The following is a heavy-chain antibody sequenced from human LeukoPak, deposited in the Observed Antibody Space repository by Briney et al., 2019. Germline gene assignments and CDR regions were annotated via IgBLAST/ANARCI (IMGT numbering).Heavy chain of an antibody. CDR3: ARLVVRGVIMYYFDY. V-gene: IGHV5-51*01. J-gene: IGHJ4*02. CDR2: IYPGDSDT. D-gene: IGHD3-10*02. Sequence: GESLKISCKGSGYSFSSKWIGWVRQMPGKGLEWMGIIYPGDSDTRYSPSFQGQVTISADTSISPAYLQWSSLKASDTAMYYCARLVVRGVIMYYFDYWGQGSLVTVSS. CDR1: GYSFSSKW.